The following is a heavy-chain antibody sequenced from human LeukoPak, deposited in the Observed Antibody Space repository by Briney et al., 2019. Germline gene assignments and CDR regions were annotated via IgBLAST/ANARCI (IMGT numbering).Heavy chain of an antibody. Sequence: PSETLSLTCAVSGYSISSGYYWGWIRQPPGKGLEWIGYIYYSGSTNYNPSLKSRVTISVDTSKNQFSLKLSSVTAADTAVYYCARVGDLGFDYWGQGTLVTVSS. CDR1: GYSISSGYY. D-gene: IGHD3-16*01. CDR2: IYYSGST. J-gene: IGHJ4*02. V-gene: IGHV4-61*01. CDR3: ARVGDLGFDY.